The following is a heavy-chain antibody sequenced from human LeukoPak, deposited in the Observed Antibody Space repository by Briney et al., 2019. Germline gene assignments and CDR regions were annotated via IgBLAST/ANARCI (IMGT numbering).Heavy chain of an antibody. J-gene: IGHJ4*02. V-gene: IGHV3-7*01. CDR1: GFTFSRNW. CDR3: ARDRYYCTNGVCSNPLDY. CDR2: IKQDGSEK. D-gene: IGHD2-8*01. Sequence: GRSLRLSCAASGFTFSRNWMSWVRQAPGKGLEWVANIKQDGSEKYYVDSVKGRFTISRDNAKNSLYLQMNSLRAEDTAVYYCARDRYYCTNGVCSNPLDYWGQGTLVTVSS.